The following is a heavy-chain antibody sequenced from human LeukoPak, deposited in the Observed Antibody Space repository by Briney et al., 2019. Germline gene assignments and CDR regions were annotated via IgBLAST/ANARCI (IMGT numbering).Heavy chain of an antibody. V-gene: IGHV4-34*01. CDR3: ARDYYYMDV. J-gene: IGHJ6*03. CDR2: INHSGST. Sequence: SETLSLTCAVYGGSFSGYYWSWIRQPPGKGLEWIGEINHSGSTNYNPSLKSRVTISVDKSKNQFSLKLSSVTAADTAVYYCARDYYYMDVWGKGTTVTVSS. CDR1: GGSFSGYY.